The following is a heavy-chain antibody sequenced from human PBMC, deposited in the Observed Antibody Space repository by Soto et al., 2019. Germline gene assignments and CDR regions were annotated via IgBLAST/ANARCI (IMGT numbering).Heavy chain of an antibody. Sequence: ASVKVSCKASGYTFTSYDINWVRQATGQGLEWMGWMNPNSGNTGYAQKFQGRVTMTRNTSISTAYMELSSLRSEDTAVYYCARGSYGSGSYYMGWGYYYYYMDVWGKGTTVTVSS. V-gene: IGHV1-8*01. D-gene: IGHD3-10*01. CDR2: MNPNSGNT. CDR3: ARGSYGSGSYYMGWGYYYYYMDV. CDR1: GYTFTSYD. J-gene: IGHJ6*03.